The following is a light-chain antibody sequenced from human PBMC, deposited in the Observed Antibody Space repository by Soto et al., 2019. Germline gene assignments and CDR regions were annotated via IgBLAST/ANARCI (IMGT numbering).Light chain of an antibody. Sequence: DVQMTQSPSSLSASVGDRVIITCRASQDIINNVAWFQQRPGKAPKPLLYAASSLQNGVPSRFSGSGFGTDFTLIITGLQPEDFATYYCQHYNSYSEAFGQGTKVELK. CDR3: QHYNSYSEA. V-gene: IGKV1-16*01. CDR1: QDIINN. CDR2: AAS. J-gene: IGKJ1*01.